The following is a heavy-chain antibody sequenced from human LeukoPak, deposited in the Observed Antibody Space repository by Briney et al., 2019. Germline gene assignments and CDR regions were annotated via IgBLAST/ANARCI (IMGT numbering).Heavy chain of an antibody. CDR3: AKAPLVSFGELSYYFDY. CDR1: GFTFSGYG. CDR2: ISYDGSNK. D-gene: IGHD3-16*02. Sequence: PGRSLRLTCAASGFTFSGYGMHWVRQAPGKGLEWVAVISYDGSNKYYADSVKGRFTISRDNSKNTLYLQMNSLRAEDTAVYYCAKAPLVSFGELSYYFDYWGQGTLVTVSS. V-gene: IGHV3-30*18. J-gene: IGHJ4*02.